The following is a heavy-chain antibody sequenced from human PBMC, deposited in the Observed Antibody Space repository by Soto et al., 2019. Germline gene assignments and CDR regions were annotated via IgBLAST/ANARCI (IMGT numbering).Heavy chain of an antibody. CDR1: GYTFTGYY. CDR2: INPNSGGT. J-gene: IGHJ6*02. CDR3: ARDDAIFGVVPSYGMGV. Sequence: ASVKVSCKASGYTFTGYYMHWVRQAPGQGLEWMGWINPNSGGTNYAQKFQGRVTMTRDTSISTAYMELSRLRSDDTAVYYCARDDAIFGVVPSYGMGVWGQGTTVTVSS. D-gene: IGHD3-3*01. V-gene: IGHV1-2*02.